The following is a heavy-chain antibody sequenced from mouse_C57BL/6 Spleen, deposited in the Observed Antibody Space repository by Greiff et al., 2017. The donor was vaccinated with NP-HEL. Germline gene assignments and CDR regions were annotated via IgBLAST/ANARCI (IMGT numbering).Heavy chain of an antibody. CDR3: ARTGTDYFDY. CDR2: IHPNSGST. Sequence: VQLQQPGAELVKPRASVKLSCKASGYTFTSYWMHWVKQRPGQGLEWIGMIHPNSGSTNYNEKFKSKATLTVDKSSSTAYMQLSSLTSEDSAVYYCARTGTDYFDYWGQGTTLTVSS. J-gene: IGHJ2*01. CDR1: GYTFTSYW. D-gene: IGHD4-1*01. V-gene: IGHV1-64*01.